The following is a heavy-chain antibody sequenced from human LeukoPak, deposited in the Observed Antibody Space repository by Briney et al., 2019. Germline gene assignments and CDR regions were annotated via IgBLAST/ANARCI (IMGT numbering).Heavy chain of an antibody. Sequence: SETLSLTCVVSGASISSSDWWSWARQSPGKGLEWIGEIYYTGSRNYNPSLKSRVAMSVDTSKNQFSLELTSVTAADTAEYCARAVHPQRVPVKDAYGLDVWGQGTTVTVSS. D-gene: IGHD2-8*02. V-gene: IGHV4-4*02. J-gene: IGHJ6*02. CDR3: ARAVHPQRVPVKDAYGLDV. CDR1: GASISSSDW. CDR2: IYYTGSR.